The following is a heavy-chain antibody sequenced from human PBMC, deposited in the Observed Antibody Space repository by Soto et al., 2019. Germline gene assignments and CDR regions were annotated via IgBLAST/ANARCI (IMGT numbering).Heavy chain of an antibody. CDR2: IYISGST. Sequence: SETQSHSCSVAEGSISSYDGSWIRQPAGKGLEWIGRIYISGSTDYNPSLKSRVTMSVDTSKNQFSLKLSSVTAADTAVYYCARAKNVRFDYWGQGTLVTVSS. D-gene: IGHD6-6*01. J-gene: IGHJ4*02. V-gene: IGHV4-4*07. CDR3: ARAKNVRFDY. CDR1: EGSISSYD.